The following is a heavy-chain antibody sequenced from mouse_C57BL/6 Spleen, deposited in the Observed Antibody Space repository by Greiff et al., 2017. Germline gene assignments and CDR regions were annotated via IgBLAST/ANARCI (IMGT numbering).Heavy chain of an antibody. CDR1: GYTFTDYE. Sequence: VQLQQSGAELVRPGASVTLSCKASGYTFTDYEMHWVKQTPVHGLEWIGAIDPETGGTAYNQKFKGKAILTADKSSSTAYMELRSLTSEDSAVYYCTRGGYYFDYWGQGTTRTVSS. CDR3: TRGGYYFDY. J-gene: IGHJ2*01. V-gene: IGHV1-15*01. CDR2: IDPETGGT.